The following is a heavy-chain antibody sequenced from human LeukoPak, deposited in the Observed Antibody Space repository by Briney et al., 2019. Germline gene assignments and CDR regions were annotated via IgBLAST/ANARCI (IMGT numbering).Heavy chain of an antibody. CDR1: GFTFSSYA. V-gene: IGHV3-30-3*01. Sequence: GGSLRLSCAASGFTFSSYAMHWVRQAPGKGLEWAAVISYDGSNKYYADSVKGRFTISRDNSKNTLYLQMNSLRAEDTAVYYCAKDQGVPAAILDYWGQGTLVTVSS. D-gene: IGHD2-2*01. CDR3: AKDQGVPAAILDY. CDR2: ISYDGSNK. J-gene: IGHJ4*02.